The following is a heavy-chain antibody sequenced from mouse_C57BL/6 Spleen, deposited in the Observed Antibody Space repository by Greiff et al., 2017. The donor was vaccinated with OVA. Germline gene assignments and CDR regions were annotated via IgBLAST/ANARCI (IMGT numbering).Heavy chain of an antibody. Sequence: VQLQQSGPGLVKPSQSLSLTCSVTGYSITSGYYWNWIRQFPGNKLEWMGYISYDGSNNYNPSLKNRISITRDTSKNQFFLKLNSVTTEDTATYYCARDPIYYYGSSYFDYWGQGTTLTVSS. V-gene: IGHV3-6*01. CDR1: GYSITSGYY. D-gene: IGHD1-1*01. CDR2: ISYDGSN. J-gene: IGHJ2*01. CDR3: ARDPIYYYGSSYFDY.